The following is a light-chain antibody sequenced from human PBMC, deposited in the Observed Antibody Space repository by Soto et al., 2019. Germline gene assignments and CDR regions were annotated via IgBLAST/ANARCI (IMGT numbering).Light chain of an antibody. V-gene: IGKV3-15*01. CDR2: GAS. CDR3: QQYNNLPPQA. J-gene: IGKJ1*01. CDR1: QSVSSN. Sequence: EIVMTQSPATLSVSPGERATLSCRASQSVSSNLAWYQQKPGQAPRLLIYGASTRATGIPARFSGSGSGTELPLTIRSLQSEGFAVYYRQQYNNLPPQAFGQGTKVEIK.